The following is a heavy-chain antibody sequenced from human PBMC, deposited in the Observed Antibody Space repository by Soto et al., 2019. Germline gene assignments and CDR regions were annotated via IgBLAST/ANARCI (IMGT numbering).Heavy chain of an antibody. CDR1: GFTFSSYG. J-gene: IGHJ4*02. CDR2: ISYDGSNK. V-gene: IGHV3-30*03. D-gene: IGHD4-17*01. Sequence: QVQLVESGGGVVQPGRSLRLSCAASGFTFSSYGMHWVRQAPGKGLEWVAVISYDGSNKYYADSVKGRFTISRDNSKNTLYLQMNSLRADDTAVYYCASGDYGDYWGQGTLVTVSS. CDR3: ASGDYGDY.